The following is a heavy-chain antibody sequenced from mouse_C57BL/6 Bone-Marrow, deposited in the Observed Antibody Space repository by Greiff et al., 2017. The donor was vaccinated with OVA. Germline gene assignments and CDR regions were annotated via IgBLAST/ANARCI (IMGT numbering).Heavy chain of an antibody. CDR2: ILPGSGST. D-gene: IGHD1-1*01. CDR1: GYTFTGYW. J-gene: IGHJ1*03. CDR3: AEIGYYYGSSYWYFDV. V-gene: IGHV1-9*01. Sequence: VQRVESGAELMKPGASVKLSCKATGYTFTGYWIEWVKQRPGHGLEWIGEILPGSGSTNFNEKFKGKATFTADTSSNTAYMQLSSLTTEDSAIYYCAEIGYYYGSSYWYFDVWGTGTTVTVSS.